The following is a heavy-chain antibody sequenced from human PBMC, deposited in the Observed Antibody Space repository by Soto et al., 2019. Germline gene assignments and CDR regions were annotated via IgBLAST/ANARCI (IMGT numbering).Heavy chain of an antibody. J-gene: IGHJ6*02. CDR1: GGSFSGYY. CDR3: ARADRTLVTSYSLDV. CDR2: INHSGTI. D-gene: IGHD2-21*02. V-gene: IGHV4-34*01. Sequence: SETLSLTCAVYGGSFSGYYWTWIRQPPGKGLEWIGEINHSGTINFNPSLKSRLTISLDTSKKHFSLKLSSVTDADTAAYYCARADRTLVTSYSLDVWGQGTTVTV.